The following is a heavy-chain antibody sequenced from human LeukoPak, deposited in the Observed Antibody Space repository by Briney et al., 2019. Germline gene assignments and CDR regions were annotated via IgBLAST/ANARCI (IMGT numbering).Heavy chain of an antibody. J-gene: IGHJ5*02. Sequence: SGTLSLTCTVSGGSMTHYFWNWIRQPPGKGLEWIGHTHTSGSPDYSRSLKSRVTISLDTSKNQFSLMLSSVTAADTAVYFCARATQRYCSGTTCFPYWFDTWGQGTLATVSS. CDR1: GGSMTHYF. V-gene: IGHV4-4*09. CDR3: ARATQRYCSGTTCFPYWFDT. CDR2: THTSGSP. D-gene: IGHD2-2*01.